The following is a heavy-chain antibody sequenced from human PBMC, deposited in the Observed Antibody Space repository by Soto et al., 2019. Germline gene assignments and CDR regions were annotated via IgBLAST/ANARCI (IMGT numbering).Heavy chain of an antibody. J-gene: IGHJ6*02. Sequence: SETLSLTCTVSVGCISSSGYYWSWIRQHPGKGLEWIGYIYYSGSTYYNPSLKSRVTISVDTSKNQFSLKLSSVTAADTAVYYCARGVDYDFWSGTQVNGMDVWGQGTTVTVSS. CDR1: VGCISSSGYY. CDR2: IYYSGST. CDR3: ARGVDYDFWSGTQVNGMDV. V-gene: IGHV4-31*03. D-gene: IGHD3-3*01.